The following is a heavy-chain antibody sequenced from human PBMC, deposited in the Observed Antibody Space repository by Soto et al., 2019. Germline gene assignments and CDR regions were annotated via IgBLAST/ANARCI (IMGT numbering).Heavy chain of an antibody. CDR1: GGTFSSYA. CDR2: IIPIFGTA. J-gene: IGHJ2*01. Sequence: QVQLVQSGAEVKKPGSSVKVSCKASGGTFSSYAISWVRQAPGQGLEWMGGIIPIFGTANYAQKFQGRVTNTADESTSTAYMELSSLRSEDTAVYYCARGPSYGYGVLVTVGFDLWGRGTLVTVSS. CDR3: ARGPSYGYGVLVTVGFDL. V-gene: IGHV1-69*12. D-gene: IGHD2-8*02.